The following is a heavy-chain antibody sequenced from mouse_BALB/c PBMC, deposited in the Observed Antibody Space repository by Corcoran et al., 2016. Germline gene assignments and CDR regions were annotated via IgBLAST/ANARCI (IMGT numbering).Heavy chain of an antibody. CDR2: INTYTGEP. J-gene: IGHJ4*01. CDR3: ARFVDGSDYYAMDY. CDR1: GYTFTNYG. D-gene: IGHD2-3*01. Sequence: QIQLVQSGPELKKPGETVKISCKASGYTFTNYGMNWVKQAPGKGLKWMGWINTYTGEPTYADDFKGRFAFSLETSASTAYLQINNLKNEDMATYFCARFVDGSDYYAMDYWGQGTSVTVSS. V-gene: IGHV9-1*02.